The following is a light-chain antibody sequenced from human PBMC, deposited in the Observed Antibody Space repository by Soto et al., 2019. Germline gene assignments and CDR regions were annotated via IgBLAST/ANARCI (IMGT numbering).Light chain of an antibody. CDR3: CSFPGITTFV. CDR1: NSIVGNYDL. CDR2: EVT. Sequence: QSALTQPASVSGSPGQSIAISCIGTNSIVGNYDLVSWFQQHPGKAPKLIIYEVTRRPSGVSDRFSGSKSGNTASLTISGLQAEDEAQYYCCSFPGITTFVFGTGTKVTVL. J-gene: IGLJ1*01. V-gene: IGLV2-23*02.